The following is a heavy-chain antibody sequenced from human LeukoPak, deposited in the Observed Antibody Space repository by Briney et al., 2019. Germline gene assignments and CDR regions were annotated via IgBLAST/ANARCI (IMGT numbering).Heavy chain of an antibody. D-gene: IGHD6-25*01. J-gene: IGHJ5*02. CDR3: ATSDDAAGTS. Sequence: GGSLRLSCAASGFRFSSFWMSWVRQVPGKGLDWVANINQNGGVKHYVDSVKGRFIISRDNAKNSLYLQMTSLRADDTAVYYCATSDDAAGTSWGQGTLVTVSS. V-gene: IGHV3-7*01. CDR2: INQNGGVK. CDR1: GFRFSSFW.